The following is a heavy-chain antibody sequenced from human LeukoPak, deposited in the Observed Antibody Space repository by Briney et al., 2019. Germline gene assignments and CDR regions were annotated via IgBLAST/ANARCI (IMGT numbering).Heavy chain of an antibody. Sequence: SLSPSCAVSGFTLSTLWMSWVRQAPGKGLGWVANIKQDVSEKYYVNSVTGRFTSSRDNAENSLYLQMNSLRGEDTALYSCAKYHFCSGYYTYAFDIWGQGTMVTVSS. CDR1: GFTLSTLW. J-gene: IGHJ3*02. D-gene: IGHD3-3*01. CDR3: AKYHFCSGYYTYAFDI. V-gene: IGHV3-7*03. CDR2: IKQDVSEK.